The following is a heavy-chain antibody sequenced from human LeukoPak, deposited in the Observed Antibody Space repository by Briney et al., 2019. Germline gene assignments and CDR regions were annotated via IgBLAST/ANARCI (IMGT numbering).Heavy chain of an antibody. V-gene: IGHV3-33*01. Sequence: GRSLRLSCAASGFTFSSYGMHWVRQAPSKGLEWVAVIWYDGSNKYYADSVKGRFTISRDNSKNTLYLQMNSLRAEDTAVYYCAAYDSSGYYYAGWYWGQGTLVTVSS. CDR3: AAYDSSGYYYAGWY. CDR2: IWYDGSNK. CDR1: GFTFSSYG. D-gene: IGHD3-22*01. J-gene: IGHJ4*02.